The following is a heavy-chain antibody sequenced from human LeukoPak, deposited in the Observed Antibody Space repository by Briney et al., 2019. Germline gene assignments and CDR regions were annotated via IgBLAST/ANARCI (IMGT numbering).Heavy chain of an antibody. Sequence: GGSLRLSCAASGFTFDYYAMHWVRQAPGKGLEWVSGISWNSGSIAYADSVKGRFNISRDNAKNSLYLQMNSLRAEDTALYYCAKDLTGGYSYGPYFDYWGQGTIVTVSS. V-gene: IGHV3-9*01. D-gene: IGHD5-18*01. CDR2: ISWNSGSI. J-gene: IGHJ4*02. CDR1: GFTFDYYA. CDR3: AKDLTGGYSYGPYFDY.